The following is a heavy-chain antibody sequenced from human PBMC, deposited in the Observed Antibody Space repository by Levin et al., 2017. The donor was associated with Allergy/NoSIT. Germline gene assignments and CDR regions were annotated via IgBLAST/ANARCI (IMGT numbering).Heavy chain of an antibody. V-gene: IGHV3-30*04. J-gene: IGHJ2*01. D-gene: IGHD4-17*01. CDR1: GFTFSSHI. CDR2: ISFDGNNQ. Sequence: GGSLRLSCVASGFTFSSHIMHWVRQAPGKGLEWVAVISFDGNNQYYADSVKGRFTISRDNSKNTLYLQMNSLRAEDMAVYYCAVDGPRTVTTSRYFDLWGRGTLVTVSS. CDR3: AVDGPRTVTTSRYFDL.